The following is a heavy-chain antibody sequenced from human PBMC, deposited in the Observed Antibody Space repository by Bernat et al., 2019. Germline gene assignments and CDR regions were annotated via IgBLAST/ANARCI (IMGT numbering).Heavy chain of an antibody. CDR2: IKSKTDGGTT. CDR3: TTDLGVFTAFDI. D-gene: IGHD2-8*01. CDR1: GFTFSNAW. J-gene: IGHJ3*02. V-gene: IGHV3-15*01. Sequence: EVQLVESGGGLVKPGGSLRLSCAASGFTFSNAWMSWVRQAPGKGLEWVGRIKSKTDGGTTDYAAPVKGRFTISRDDSKNTLYLQMNSLKTEDTAVYYCTTDLGVFTAFDIWGQGTMVTVSS.